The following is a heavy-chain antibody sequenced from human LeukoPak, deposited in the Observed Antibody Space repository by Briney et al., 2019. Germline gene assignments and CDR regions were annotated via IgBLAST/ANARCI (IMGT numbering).Heavy chain of an antibody. V-gene: IGHV3-74*01. CDR1: GFTFSSYW. CDR2: IKSDGST. J-gene: IGHJ1*01. CDR3: ARAPSEIGGYYPEYFRR. Sequence: GGSLRLSRAASGFTFSSYWMHWVRQAPGKGLGWVSRIKSDGSTNYADSVKGRFTISRDNAKNTVSLQMNSLRAEDTGVYYCARAPSEIGGYYPEYFRRWGQGTLVTVSS. D-gene: IGHD3-22*01.